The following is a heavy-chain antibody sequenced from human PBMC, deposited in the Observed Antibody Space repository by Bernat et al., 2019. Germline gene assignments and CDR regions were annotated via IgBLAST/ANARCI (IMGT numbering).Heavy chain of an antibody. CDR3: ARDRPHYYDSSGYNWYFDL. D-gene: IGHD3-22*01. CDR1: GFTVSSNY. J-gene: IGHJ2*01. CDR2: IYSGGST. V-gene: IGHV3-53*02. Sequence: EVQLVETGGGLIQPGGSLRLSCAASGFTVSSNYMSWVRQAPGKGLEWVSVIYSGGSTYYADSVKGRFTISRDNSKNTLYLQMNSLRAEDTAVYYCARDRPHYYDSSGYNWYFDLWGRGTLATVSS.